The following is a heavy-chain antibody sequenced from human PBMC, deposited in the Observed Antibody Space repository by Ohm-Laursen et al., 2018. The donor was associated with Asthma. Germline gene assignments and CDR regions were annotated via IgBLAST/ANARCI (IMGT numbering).Heavy chain of an antibody. D-gene: IGHD6-13*01. CDR2: INPNSGGT. V-gene: IGHV1-2*06. CDR1: GYTFTGYY. CDR3: ARGLGSSWLIDY. J-gene: IGHJ4*02. Sequence: ASVKVSCKASGYTFTGYYMHWVRQAPGQGLEWMGRINPNSGGTNYAQKFQGRVTMTRDTSISTAYMELSRLRSDDTAVYYCARGLGSSWLIDYWGQGTLVTVSS.